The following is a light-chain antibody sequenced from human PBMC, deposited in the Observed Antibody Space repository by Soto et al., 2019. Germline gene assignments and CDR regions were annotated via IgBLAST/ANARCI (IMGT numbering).Light chain of an antibody. Sequence: DVAVTQSPLSLPVSLGQAASISCRSSQSLVHRDGNTYLSWFRQRPGRSPRRLIYKVSNREARGPDRFCGSRSGTEFTLKISRVEADEDGVYYCMQGSHRTPITFGQGTRLDIK. V-gene: IGKV2-30*02. CDR1: QSLVHRDGNTY. CDR3: MQGSHRTPIT. CDR2: KVS. J-gene: IGKJ5*01.